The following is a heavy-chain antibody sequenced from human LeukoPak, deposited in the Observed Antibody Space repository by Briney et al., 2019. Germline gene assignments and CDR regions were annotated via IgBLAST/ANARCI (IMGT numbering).Heavy chain of an antibody. CDR3: ARLGRGSSYYYYYYYMDV. Sequence: VWSLTLSCAGSGFTFDDYGMSWVRQPPGKGLEGVSGINWNGGSTGYADSVKGRFTISRDNAKNSLYLQMNSLRAEDTALYYCARLGRGSSYYYYYYYMDVWGKGTTVTVSS. CDR2: INWNGGST. CDR1: GFTFDDYG. V-gene: IGHV3-20*04. D-gene: IGHD1-26*01. J-gene: IGHJ6*03.